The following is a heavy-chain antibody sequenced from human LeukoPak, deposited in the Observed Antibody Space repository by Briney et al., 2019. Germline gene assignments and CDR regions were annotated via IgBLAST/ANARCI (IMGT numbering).Heavy chain of an antibody. CDR3: ARVGRYSYGYWY. D-gene: IGHD5-18*01. J-gene: IGHJ4*02. CDR2: IYYSGST. CDR1: GGSISSSSYY. V-gene: IGHV4-39*07. Sequence: SETLSLTCTVSGGSISSSSYYWGWIRQPPGKGLEWIGSIYYSGSTYYNPSLKSRVTISVDTSKNQFSLKLSSVTAADTAVYYCARVGRYSYGYWYWGQGTLVTVSS.